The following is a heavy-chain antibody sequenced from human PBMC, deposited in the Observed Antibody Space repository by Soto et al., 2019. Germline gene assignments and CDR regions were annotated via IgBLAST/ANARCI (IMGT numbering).Heavy chain of an antibody. V-gene: IGHV1-2*02. Sequence: QVQLVQSGAEVKKPGASLRVSCKASGYTFNDYYLHWVRQAPGQGLEWMGGISPSSGGTTYAPKFQDRVTMTTDTSNSTAYMDLHRLLSVDTAVYYCARGPLKQLWFPFAFWGQGSLVTVSS. CDR3: ARGPLKQLWFPFAF. CDR1: GYTFNDYY. D-gene: IGHD3-10*01. J-gene: IGHJ4*02. CDR2: ISPSSGGT.